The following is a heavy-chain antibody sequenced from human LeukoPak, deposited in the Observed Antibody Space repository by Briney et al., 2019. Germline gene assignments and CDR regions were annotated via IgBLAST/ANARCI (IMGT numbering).Heavy chain of an antibody. CDR3: ARAPSDSSGYSSYYYYMDV. D-gene: IGHD3-22*01. CDR1: GGSISSSSYY. J-gene: IGHJ6*03. CDR2: IYYGGST. V-gene: IGHV4-39*07. Sequence: SETLSLTCTVSGGSISSSSYYWGWIRQPPGKGLEWIGSIYYGGSTYYNPSLKSRVTISVDTSKNQFSLKLSSVTAADTAVYYCARAPSDSSGYSSYYYYMDVWGKGTTVTVSS.